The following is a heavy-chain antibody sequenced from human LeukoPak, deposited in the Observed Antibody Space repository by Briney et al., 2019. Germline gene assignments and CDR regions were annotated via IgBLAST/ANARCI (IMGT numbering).Heavy chain of an antibody. Sequence: ASVKVSCKASGYTFTSYDINWVRQATAQRLEWMGWMNPNSGNTGYAEKFQGRVTMNRNTSISTAYMELSSLRSEDTAVYYCARGERIFDYWGQGTLVTVSS. D-gene: IGHD2/OR15-2a*01. CDR2: MNPNSGNT. CDR3: ARGERIFDY. V-gene: IGHV1-8*01. J-gene: IGHJ4*02. CDR1: GYTFTSYD.